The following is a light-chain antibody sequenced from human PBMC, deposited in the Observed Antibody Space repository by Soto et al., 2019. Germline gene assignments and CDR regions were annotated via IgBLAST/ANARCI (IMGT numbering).Light chain of an antibody. Sequence: QSALTQPRSVSGSPGQSVTISCTGTTSDVGAYNYVSWYQQHPGKVPKLMIYDVSKRPSGVPDRFSGSKSGCAASLTISGLQADDEADYYCSSYAGTYSFVFGTGTKVTVL. CDR2: DVS. J-gene: IGLJ1*01. CDR1: TSDVGAYNY. V-gene: IGLV2-11*01. CDR3: SSYAGTYSFV.